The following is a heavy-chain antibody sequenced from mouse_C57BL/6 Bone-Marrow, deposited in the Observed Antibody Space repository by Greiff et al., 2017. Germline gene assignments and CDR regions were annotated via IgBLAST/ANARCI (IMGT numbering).Heavy chain of an antibody. CDR3: ARWGYYEDY. CDR1: GYTFTSYW. D-gene: IGHD1-1*01. J-gene: IGHJ2*01. Sequence: VKVVESGAELVKPGASVKLSCKASGYTFTSYWMHWVKQRPGQGLEWIGMIHPNSGSTNYNEKFKSKATLTVDKSSSTAYMQLSSLTSEDSAVYYCARWGYYEDYWGQGTTLTVSS. V-gene: IGHV1-64*01. CDR2: IHPNSGST.